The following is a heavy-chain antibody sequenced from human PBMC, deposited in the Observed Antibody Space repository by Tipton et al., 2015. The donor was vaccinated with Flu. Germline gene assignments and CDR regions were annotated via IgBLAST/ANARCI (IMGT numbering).Heavy chain of an antibody. CDR2: IYPGDSDT. D-gene: IGHD2-15*01. Sequence: VQLVQSGAEVKKPGETLKISCKASGYSFTSFWIGWVRQMPGKGLEWMGIIYPGDSDTRYSPSFQGQVTISADKSISTAHLQWSSLKAPDTAMFSCARHQMGSCAVYGLDVWGQGATVTVSS. V-gene: IGHV5-51*01. CDR1: GYSFTSFW. CDR3: ARHQMGSCAVYGLDV. J-gene: IGHJ6*02.